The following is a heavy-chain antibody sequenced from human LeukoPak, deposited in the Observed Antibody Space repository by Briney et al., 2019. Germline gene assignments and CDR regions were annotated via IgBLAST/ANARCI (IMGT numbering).Heavy chain of an antibody. CDR2: ISNVGSNK. Sequence: GGSLRLSCAASGFTFSSYAMHWVRQVPGKGLEWVAVISNVGSNKYYADSVKGRFTISRDNSKNTLDLQMNSLRAEDTAVYYCASQQLWVDFFDYWGQGTLVTVSS. CDR1: GFTFSSYA. D-gene: IGHD5-18*01. V-gene: IGHV3-30-3*01. J-gene: IGHJ4*02. CDR3: ASQQLWVDFFDY.